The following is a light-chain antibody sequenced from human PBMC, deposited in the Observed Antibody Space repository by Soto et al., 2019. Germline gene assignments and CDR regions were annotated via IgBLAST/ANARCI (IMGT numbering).Light chain of an antibody. Sequence: DIVMTQSPDSLAVSLGERATINCKSSQSVLYSSNNKNYLVWYQQRPGQPPKMLIYWASTRESGVPDRFSGSGSGTDFTLPISSLQAEDVAVYYCQQYYSTPLTFGQGTKVEIK. CDR2: WAS. V-gene: IGKV4-1*01. CDR3: QQYYSTPLT. CDR1: QSVLYSSNNKNY. J-gene: IGKJ1*01.